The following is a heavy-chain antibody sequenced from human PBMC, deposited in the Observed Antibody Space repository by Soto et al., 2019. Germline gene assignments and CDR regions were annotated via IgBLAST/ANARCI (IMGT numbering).Heavy chain of an antibody. CDR2: INQDGSEK. CDR1: GFTYTNYW. J-gene: IGHJ2*01. CDR3: AREYWYFDL. V-gene: IGHV3-7*01. Sequence: DVQLVESGGGLVQPGGSLRLSCAASGFTYTNYWMDWVRQAPGKGLEWVANINQDGSEKYYVDSVKGRFTISRDNAKKSLYLQIDSLRADDTAVYLCAREYWYFDLWGRGTLVTVSS.